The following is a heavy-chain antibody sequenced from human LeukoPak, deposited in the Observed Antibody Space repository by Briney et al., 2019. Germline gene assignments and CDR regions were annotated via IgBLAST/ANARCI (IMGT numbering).Heavy chain of an antibody. CDR1: GFTFTTAW. CDR3: TTDSPPGGYYDSSGYVVSY. D-gene: IGHD3-22*01. CDR2: IKSQSDGEST. V-gene: IGHV3-15*01. Sequence: GGSLRLSCTASGFTFTTAWMSWVRQAPGKGLEWVGRIKSQSDGESTHYAAPVKGRFTISRDDSKNTLYLQMSSLKTEDTAVYYCTTDSPPGGYYDSSGYVVSYWGQGTLVTVSS. J-gene: IGHJ4*02.